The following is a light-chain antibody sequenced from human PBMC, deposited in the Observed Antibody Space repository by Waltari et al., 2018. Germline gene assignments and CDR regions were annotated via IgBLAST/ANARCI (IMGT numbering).Light chain of an antibody. Sequence: QSALTQPASVSGSPGQSITFSCTGAFSDVGAYDYVSWYQQLPGRAPKLLIYDASHRTSGVSYRLSGSKSGNTASLTISGLQPEDEADYYCSSYTTRGTWVFGGGTKLTVL. CDR3: SSYTTRGTWV. J-gene: IGLJ3*02. V-gene: IGLV2-14*03. CDR2: DAS. CDR1: FSDVGAYDY.